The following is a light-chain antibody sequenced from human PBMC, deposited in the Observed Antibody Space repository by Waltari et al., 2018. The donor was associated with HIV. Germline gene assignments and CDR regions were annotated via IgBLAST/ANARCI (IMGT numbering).Light chain of an antibody. Sequence: QSALSQPASVSAFPEQSITISCTGTATDVGSSNRFSWYQQVPNKAPKLIIYDVTQRPSGVSSRFSGSKSGNTASLTISGLQADDEADYYCSSYTRSSTVIFGVGTKVAVL. V-gene: IGLV2-23*02. J-gene: IGLJ2*01. CDR1: ATDVGSSNR. CDR2: DVT. CDR3: SSYTRSSTVI.